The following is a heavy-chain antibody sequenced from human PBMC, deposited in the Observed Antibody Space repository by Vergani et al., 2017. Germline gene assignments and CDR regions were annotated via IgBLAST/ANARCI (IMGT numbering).Heavy chain of an antibody. Sequence: QVQLQESGPGLVKPSQTLSLTCTVSGGSISSGGYYWSWIRQHPGKGLEWIGYIYYSGSTYYNPSLKSRVTISVDTSKNQFSLKLTSVTAAATAVYYCARANYDFWSGSDYGMDVWGQGTTVTVSS. CDR1: GGSISSGGYY. CDR3: ARANYDFWSGSDYGMDV. D-gene: IGHD3-3*01. V-gene: IGHV4-31*03. J-gene: IGHJ6*02. CDR2: IYYSGST.